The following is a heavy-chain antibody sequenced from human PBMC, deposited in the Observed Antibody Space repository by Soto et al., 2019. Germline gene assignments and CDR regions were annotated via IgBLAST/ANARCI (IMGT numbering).Heavy chain of an antibody. V-gene: IGHV4-31*03. D-gene: IGHD2-2*02. Sequence: SETLSLTCTVSGGSISSGGYYWSWIRQHPGKGLEWIGYIYYSGSTYYNPSLKSRVTISVDTSKNQFSLKLSSVTAADTAVYYCARDTDYRFDPWGQGTLVTVSS. CDR2: IYYSGST. J-gene: IGHJ5*02. CDR1: GGSISSGGYY. CDR3: ARDTDYRFDP.